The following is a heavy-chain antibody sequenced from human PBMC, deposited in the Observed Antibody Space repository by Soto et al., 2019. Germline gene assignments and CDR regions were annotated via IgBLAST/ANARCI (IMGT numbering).Heavy chain of an antibody. CDR1: GFTVSSNY. CDR3: AREEDYGDYEGNWYFDL. CDR2: IYSGGST. D-gene: IGHD4-17*01. J-gene: IGHJ2*01. Sequence: EVQLVESGGGLVQPGGSLRLSCAASGFTVSSNYMSWVRQAPGKGLEWVSVIYSGGSTYYTDSVKGRFTISRDNSKNTLYIQMNSLRAEDTAVYYCAREEDYGDYEGNWYFDLWGRGTLVTVSS. V-gene: IGHV3-66*01.